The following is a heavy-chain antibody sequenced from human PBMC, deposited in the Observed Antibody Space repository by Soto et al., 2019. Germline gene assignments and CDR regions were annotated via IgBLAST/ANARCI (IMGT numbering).Heavy chain of an antibody. V-gene: IGHV4-59*01. CDR2: IFYSGVT. D-gene: IGHD6-19*01. CDR3: ARVGSSGWSPDY. CDR1: GGSISDYY. Sequence: SETLSLTCTVSGGSISDYYWTWIRQPPGKGLEWIGYIFYSGVTNYNPSLKSRVTLSVDTSKNQFSLKLRSVTAADTAVYYCARVGSSGWSPDYWGRGTLVTVSS. J-gene: IGHJ4*02.